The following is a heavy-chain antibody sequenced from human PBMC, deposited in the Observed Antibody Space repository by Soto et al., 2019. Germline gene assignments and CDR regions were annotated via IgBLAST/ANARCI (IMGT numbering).Heavy chain of an antibody. CDR3: ARVPTMVRVVIGWFDT. V-gene: IGHV4-31*03. CDR1: GGSISSGGYY. J-gene: IGHJ5*01. CDR2: IYYSGST. Sequence: TSETLSLICTVSGGSISSGGYYWSWIRQHPGKGLEWIGYIYYSGSTYYNPSLKSRVTISVDTSKNQFSLKLSSVTAADTAVYYCARVPTMVRVVIGWFDTWGHGTLVPVS. D-gene: IGHD3-10*01.